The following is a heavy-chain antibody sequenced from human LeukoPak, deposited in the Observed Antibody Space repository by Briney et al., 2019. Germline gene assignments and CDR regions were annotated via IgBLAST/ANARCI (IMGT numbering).Heavy chain of an antibody. D-gene: IGHD2-15*01. V-gene: IGHV1-46*01. J-gene: IGHJ5*02. Sequence: ASVKVSCKASGFTLTSYYMHWVRQAPGQGVEGMGIIYPSGSYTSYAKKFQGRVTITRATSTRTVYMELSSLRSEDTAVYSCARDNSGGSTWWFDPWGQGTLVTVSS. CDR2: IYPSGSYT. CDR1: GFTLTSYY. CDR3: ARDNSGGSTWWFDP.